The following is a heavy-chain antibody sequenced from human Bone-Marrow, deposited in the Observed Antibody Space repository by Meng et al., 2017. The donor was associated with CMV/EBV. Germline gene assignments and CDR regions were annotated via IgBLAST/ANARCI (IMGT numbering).Heavy chain of an antibody. V-gene: IGHV3-48*03. CDR1: GFTFSAYE. CDR2: IITTGETV. J-gene: IGHJ6*02. D-gene: IGHD2-15*01. Sequence: SLKISCAGSGFTFSAYEMNWVRQAPGKGLEWVSHIITTGETVHYGDSVKGRFTSSRDNARNSVYLQMNSLRAEDTALYYCARGDCTGYSCYMDVWGQGTSVTVSS. CDR3: ARGDCTGYSCYMDV.